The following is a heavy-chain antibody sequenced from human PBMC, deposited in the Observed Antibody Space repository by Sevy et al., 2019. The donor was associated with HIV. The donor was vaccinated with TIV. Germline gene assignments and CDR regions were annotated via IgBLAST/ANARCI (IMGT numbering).Heavy chain of an antibody. CDR1: GGSFSGYY. V-gene: IGHV4-34*01. CDR2: INHSGST. J-gene: IGHJ4*02. Sequence: SETLSLTCAVYGGSFSGYYWSWIRQPPGKGLEWIGEINHSGSTNYNPSLKSRVTISVDTSKNQFSLKLSSVTAADTAVYYWARVLLWFGEYDYWGQGTLVTVSS. CDR3: ARVLLWFGEYDY. D-gene: IGHD3-10*01.